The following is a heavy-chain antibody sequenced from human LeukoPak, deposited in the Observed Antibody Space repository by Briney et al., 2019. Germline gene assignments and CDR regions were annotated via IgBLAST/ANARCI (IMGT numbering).Heavy chain of an antibody. CDR3: ARAQYYDFWSGYYNYYYYGMDV. CDR1: GYTFTSYG. V-gene: IGHV1-18*01. J-gene: IGHJ6*02. CDR2: LSAYNGNT. D-gene: IGHD3-3*01. Sequence: ASVKVSCKASGYTFTSYGISWVRQAPGQGLEWMGWLSAYNGNTNYAQKLQGRVTMTTDTSTSTAYMELRSLRSDDTAVYYCARAQYYDFWSGYYNYYYYGMDVWGQGTTVTVSS.